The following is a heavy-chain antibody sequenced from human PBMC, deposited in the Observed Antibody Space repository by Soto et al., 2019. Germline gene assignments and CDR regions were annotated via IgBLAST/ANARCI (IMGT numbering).Heavy chain of an antibody. D-gene: IGHD6-6*01. CDR3: AKVSVQLVHYFYFHYMDV. CDR1: GFTFSTYG. V-gene: IGHV3-30*18. CDR2: ISYDGNNK. J-gene: IGHJ6*03. Sequence: QLQLVESGGGVVQPGRSLRLSCAASGFTFSTYGMHWVRQAPGKGLEWVAVISYDGNNKYYADSVKGRFTISRDNSKNTLYLQMNSLRPEDTAVYYCAKVSVQLVHYFYFHYMDVWGKGTTVTVSS.